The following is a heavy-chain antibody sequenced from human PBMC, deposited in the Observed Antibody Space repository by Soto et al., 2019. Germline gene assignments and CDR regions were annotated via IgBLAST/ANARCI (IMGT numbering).Heavy chain of an antibody. CDR1: GFTFSSSW. V-gene: IGHV3-7*01. CDR2: IKEDGSEK. CDR3: AKDIGYCSGGSCPRYYYYGMDV. Sequence: GGSLRLSCAASGFTFSSSWMNWVRQAPGKGLEWVADIKEDGSEKYYVDSLKGRFTISRDNAKNSLYLQMNSLRAEDTAVYYCAKDIGYCSGGSCPRYYYYGMDVWGQGTTVTVSS. D-gene: IGHD2-15*01. J-gene: IGHJ6*02.